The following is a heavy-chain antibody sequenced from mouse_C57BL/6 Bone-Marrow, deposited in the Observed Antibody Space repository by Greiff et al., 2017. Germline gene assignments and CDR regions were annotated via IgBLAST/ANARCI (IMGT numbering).Heavy chain of an antibody. CDR1: GFTFSDYY. Sequence: EVKLVESGGGLVQPGGSLKLSCAASGFTFSDYYMYWVRQTPEKRLAWVAYISNGGGSTYYPDTVKGRFTISRDNAKNTLYLQMSRLKSEDTAMYYCSRHRTTVNYFDYWGQGTTLTVSS. V-gene: IGHV5-12*01. D-gene: IGHD1-1*01. J-gene: IGHJ2*01. CDR2: ISNGGGST. CDR3: SRHRTTVNYFDY.